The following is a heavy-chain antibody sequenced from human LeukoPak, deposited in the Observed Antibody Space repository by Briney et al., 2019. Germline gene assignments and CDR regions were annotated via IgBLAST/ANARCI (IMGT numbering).Heavy chain of an antibody. CDR3: APAPYFDY. J-gene: IGHJ4*02. Sequence: GGSLRLSCAASGFTFSSYSMNWVRQAPGKGLEWVAVISYDGSNKYYADSVKGRFTISRDNSKNTLYLQMNSLRAEDTAVYYCAPAPYFDYWGQGTLVTVSS. CDR1: GFTFSSYS. CDR2: ISYDGSNK. V-gene: IGHV3-30*03.